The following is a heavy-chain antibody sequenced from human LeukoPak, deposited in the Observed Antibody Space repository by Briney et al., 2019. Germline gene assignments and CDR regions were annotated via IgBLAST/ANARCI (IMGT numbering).Heavy chain of an antibody. CDR2: IIPIFGTA. Sequence: EASVKVSCKASGGTFSSYAISWVRQAPGQGLEWMGGIIPIFGTANYAQTFQGRVTITADESTSTAYMELSSLRSEDTAVYYCARGTYYYGSGSYSTDYWGQGTLVTVSS. V-gene: IGHV1-69*13. CDR3: ARGTYYYGSGSYSTDY. J-gene: IGHJ4*02. D-gene: IGHD3-10*01. CDR1: GGTFSSYA.